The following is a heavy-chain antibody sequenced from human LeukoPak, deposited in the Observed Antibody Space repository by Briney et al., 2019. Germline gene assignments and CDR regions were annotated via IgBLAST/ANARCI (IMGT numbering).Heavy chain of an antibody. Sequence: GASVKVSCKASGYTFTGYYMHWVRQAPGQGLEWMGWINPNSGGTNYAQKFQGRVTMTRDTSISTAYMELSRLRSDDTAVYYCARAFYGSGSWNWFDPWGQGTLVTVSS. CDR2: INPNSGGT. CDR3: ARAFYGSGSWNWFDP. J-gene: IGHJ5*02. CDR1: GYTFTGYY. V-gene: IGHV1-2*02. D-gene: IGHD3-10*01.